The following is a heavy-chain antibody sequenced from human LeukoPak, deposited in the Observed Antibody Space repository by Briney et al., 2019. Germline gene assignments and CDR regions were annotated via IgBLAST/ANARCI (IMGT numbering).Heavy chain of an antibody. J-gene: IGHJ4*02. CDR2: IYYSGST. Sequence: SETLXLTCTVSGGSISSSSYYWGWIRQPXGXGXEWXGSIYYSGSTYYNPSLKSRVTISVDTSKNQFSLKLSSVTAADTAVYYCARYYYGSGSSLVFDYWGQGTLVTVSP. CDR1: GGSISSSSYY. CDR3: ARYYYGSGSSLVFDY. D-gene: IGHD3-10*01. V-gene: IGHV4-39*07.